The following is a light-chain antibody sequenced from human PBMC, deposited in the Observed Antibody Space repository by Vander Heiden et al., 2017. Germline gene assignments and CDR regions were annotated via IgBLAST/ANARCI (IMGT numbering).Light chain of an antibody. CDR1: QSLLRTNGHNY. J-gene: IGKJ1*01. V-gene: IGKV2-28*01. Sequence: VMTKPQLPRPVVPGEPASISCRSSQSLLRTNGHNYVNWYLQKPGQSPQLLIYVGSFRAAGVPDRFSASASGTDFTLKSSRVEAGDVGVYYCMQVQQTPWTFGQGTKVEIK. CDR2: VGS. CDR3: MQVQQTPWT.